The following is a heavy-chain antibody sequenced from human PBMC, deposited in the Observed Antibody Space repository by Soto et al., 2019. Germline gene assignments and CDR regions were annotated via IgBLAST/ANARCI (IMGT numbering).Heavy chain of an antibody. J-gene: IGHJ4*02. D-gene: IGHD2-15*01. Sequence: ETLSLTCTVSGGSISSYYWSWIRQPPGKGLEWIGYIYYSGSTNYNPSLKSRVTISVDTSKNQFSLKLSSVTPADTAVYYCARRDGGTLDFWGLGTLVNVSS. V-gene: IGHV4-59*08. CDR1: GGSISSYY. CDR3: ARRDGGTLDF. CDR2: IYYSGST.